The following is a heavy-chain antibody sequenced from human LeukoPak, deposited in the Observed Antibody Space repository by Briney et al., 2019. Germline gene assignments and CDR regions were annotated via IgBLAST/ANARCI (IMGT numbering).Heavy chain of an antibody. V-gene: IGHV3-11*04. D-gene: IGHD3-10*01. Sequence: LSLTCTVSGGSISSGGYYWSWIRQAPGKGLELLSYISSSSTTIYYADSVKGRFTISRDSAKNSLYLQMNSLRAEDTAVYYCARIFSMVRGIPNWYFDLWGRGTLVTVSS. J-gene: IGHJ2*01. CDR2: ISSSSTTI. CDR1: GGSISSGGYY. CDR3: ARIFSMVRGIPNWYFDL.